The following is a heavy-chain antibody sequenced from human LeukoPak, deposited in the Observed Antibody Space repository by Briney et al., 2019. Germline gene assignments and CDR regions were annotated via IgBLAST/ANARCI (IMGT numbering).Heavy chain of an antibody. CDR2: ISSSSSYI. V-gene: IGHV3-21*01. D-gene: IGHD3-16*01. Sequence: KPGGSLRLSCAASGFTFSSYSMNWVRQAPGKGLEWVSSISSSSSYIYYADSVKGRFTISRDNAKNSLYLQMSSLRAEDTAVYYCARDLRLYAFDIWGQGTMVTVSS. CDR1: GFTFSSYS. CDR3: ARDLRLYAFDI. J-gene: IGHJ3*02.